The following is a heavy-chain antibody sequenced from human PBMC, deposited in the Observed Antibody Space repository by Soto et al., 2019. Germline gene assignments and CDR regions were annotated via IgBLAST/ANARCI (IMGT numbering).Heavy chain of an antibody. J-gene: IGHJ6*02. D-gene: IGHD1-26*01. V-gene: IGHV4-39*01. CDR3: HARGPLPSAGNGEYYYYGLYV. CDR1: GGSTRSRSYY. Sequence: SETLSLTCTISGGSTRSRSYYWGWIRQDPGQGLEWIGSVSYSGSTYYNPSLKSRLTMSVDTSKNQFSLKLYSMTATDTAVYYCHARGPLPSAGNGEYYYYGLYVWGQGTTVTVSS. CDR2: VSYSGST.